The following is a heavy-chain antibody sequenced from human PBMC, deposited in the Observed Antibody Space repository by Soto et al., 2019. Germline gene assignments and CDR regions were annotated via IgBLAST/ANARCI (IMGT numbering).Heavy chain of an antibody. V-gene: IGHV4-34*01. D-gene: IGHD5-12*01. CDR3: ARGQEGVVATH. J-gene: IGHJ4*02. CDR2: IKDGGYT. Sequence: QVQLQQWGAGLLKPSETLSLNCAVTGGSLSGYYWSWIRQPPGKGLEWIGEIKDGGYTNYSPSLKSRATISSDTSNHQFSLRLNSVTAADTGLYYCARGQEGVVATHWDQGALVTVSS. CDR1: GGSLSGYY.